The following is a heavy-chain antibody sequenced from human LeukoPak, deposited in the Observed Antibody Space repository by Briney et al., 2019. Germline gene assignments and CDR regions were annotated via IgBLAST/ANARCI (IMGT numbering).Heavy chain of an antibody. D-gene: IGHD1-26*01. V-gene: IGHV3-33*01. Sequence: GGSLRLSCAASGFTFSSYGMHWVRQAPGKGLEWVAVIWYDGSNKYYADSVKGRFTISRDNSKNTLYLQMNSLRAEDTAVYYCARGGLGSWTFDSWGQGTLVTVSS. CDR1: GFTFSSYG. CDR3: ARGGLGSWTFDS. J-gene: IGHJ4*02. CDR2: IWYDGSNK.